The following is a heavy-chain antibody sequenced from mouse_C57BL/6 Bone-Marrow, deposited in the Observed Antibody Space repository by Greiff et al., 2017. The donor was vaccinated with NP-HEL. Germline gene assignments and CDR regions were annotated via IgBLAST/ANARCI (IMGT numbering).Heavy chain of an antibody. CDR3: ARHALLDSSGSLFDY. V-gene: IGHV5-6*01. J-gene: IGHJ2*01. Sequence: EVQVVESGGDLVKPGGSLKLSCAASGFTFSSYGMSWVRQTPDKRLEWVATISSGGSYTYYPDSVKGRFTISRDNAKNTLYLQMSSLKSEDTAMYYCARHALLDSSGSLFDYWGQGTTLTVSS. D-gene: IGHD3-2*02. CDR2: ISSGGSYT. CDR1: GFTFSSYG.